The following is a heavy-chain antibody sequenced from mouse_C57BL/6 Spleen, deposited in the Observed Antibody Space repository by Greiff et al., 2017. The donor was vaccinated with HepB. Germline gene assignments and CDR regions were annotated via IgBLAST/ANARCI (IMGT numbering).Heavy chain of an antibody. J-gene: IGHJ1*03. D-gene: IGHD2-5*01. CDR3: ARTSNYGYFDV. V-gene: IGHV1-61*01. Sequence: QVQLQQPGAELVRPGSSVKLSCKASGYTFTSYWMDWVKQRPGQGLEWIGNIYPSDSETHYNQKFKDKATLTVDKSSSTAYMQLSSLTSEDSAVYCCARTSNYGYFDVWGTGTTVTVSS. CDR1: GYTFTSYW. CDR2: IYPSDSET.